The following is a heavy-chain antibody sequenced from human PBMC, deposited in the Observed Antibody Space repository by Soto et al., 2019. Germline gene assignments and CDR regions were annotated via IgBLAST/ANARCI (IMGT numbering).Heavy chain of an antibody. D-gene: IGHD2-2*01. CDR1: GGSFSGYY. V-gene: IGHV4-34*01. CDR3: ASLIVVVPAAERGWFDP. J-gene: IGHJ5*02. Sequence: QVQLQQWGAGLLKPSETLSLTCAVYGGSFSGYYWSWIRQPPGKGLEWIGEINHSGSTNYNPSLKSRVTISVATSKTQFSLKLSSVTAADTAVYYCASLIVVVPAAERGWFDPWGQGTLVTVSS. CDR2: INHSGST.